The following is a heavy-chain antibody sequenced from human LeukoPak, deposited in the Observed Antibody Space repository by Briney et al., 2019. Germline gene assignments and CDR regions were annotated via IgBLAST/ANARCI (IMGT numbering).Heavy chain of an antibody. CDR2: IYYSGST. D-gene: IGHD3-22*01. CDR1: GGSISSGDYY. CDR3: ALRYYYDSSGYSPSWDAFDI. J-gene: IGHJ3*02. Sequence: SQTLSLTRTVSGGSISSGDYYWSWIRQPPGKGLEWIGYIYYSGSTYYNPSLKSRVTISVDTSKNQFSLKLSSVTAADTAVYYCALRYYYDSSGYSPSWDAFDIWGQGTMVTVSS. V-gene: IGHV4-30-4*01.